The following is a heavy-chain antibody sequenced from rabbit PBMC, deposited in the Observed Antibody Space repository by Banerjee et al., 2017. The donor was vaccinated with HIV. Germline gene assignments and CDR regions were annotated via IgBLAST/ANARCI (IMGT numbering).Heavy chain of an antibody. D-gene: IGHD7-1*01. CDR2: INTSSGNT. Sequence: QEQLEESGGGLVKPEGSLTLTCKASGFSFSNKYVMCWVRQAPGKGLEWIACINTSSGNTVYASWAKGRFTISRSTSLNTVDLKMTSLTVADTATYFCARDRDGDAGYGSLALWGPGTLVTVS. CDR3: ARDRDGDAGYGSLAL. CDR1: GFSFSNKYV. J-gene: IGHJ6*01. V-gene: IGHV1S43*01.